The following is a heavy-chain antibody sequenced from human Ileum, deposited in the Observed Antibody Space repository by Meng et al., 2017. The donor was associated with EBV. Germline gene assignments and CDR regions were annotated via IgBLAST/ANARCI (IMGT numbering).Heavy chain of an antibody. CDR2: IYYSGST. CDR1: GGSISSSSYY. J-gene: IGHJ4*02. D-gene: IGHD3-10*01. V-gene: IGHV4-39*07. Sequence: QLRLQRSGPGLVKPSETQSLTCTVSGGSISSSSYYWGWIRQPPGKGLGWIGSIYYSGSTYYNPSLKSRVTISVDTSKNQFSLKLSSVTAADTAVYYCARDRSGSYYSPTFDYWGQGTLVTVSS. CDR3: ARDRSGSYYSPTFDY.